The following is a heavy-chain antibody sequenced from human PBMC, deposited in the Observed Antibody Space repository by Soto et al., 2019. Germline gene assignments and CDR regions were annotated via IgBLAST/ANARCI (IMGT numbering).Heavy chain of an antibody. J-gene: IGHJ6*02. CDR2: ISGSGGST. V-gene: IGHV3-23*01. Sequence: GGSLRLSCAASGFTFSSYAMSWVRQAPGKGLEWVSAISGSGGSTYYADSVKGRFTISRDNSKNTLYLQMNSLRAEDTAVYYCAKGGGEQQLAPYHYYGMDVWGQGTTVTVSS. CDR1: GFTFSSYA. D-gene: IGHD6-13*01. CDR3: AKGGGEQQLAPYHYYGMDV.